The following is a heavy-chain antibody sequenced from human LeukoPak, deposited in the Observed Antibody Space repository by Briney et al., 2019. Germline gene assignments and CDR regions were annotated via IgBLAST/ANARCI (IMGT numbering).Heavy chain of an antibody. CDR1: GYTFTSYD. V-gene: IGHV1-8*01. D-gene: IGHD3-3*01. CDR3: ARGLKVRRTIFGVVSANEYNWFDP. CDR2: MNPNSGNT. J-gene: IGHJ5*02. Sequence: ASVKVSCKASGYTFTSYDINWVRQATGQGLEWTGWMNPNSGNTGYAQKFQGRVTMTRNTSISTAYMELSSLRSEDTAVYYCARGLKVRRTIFGVVSANEYNWFDPWGQGTLVTVSS.